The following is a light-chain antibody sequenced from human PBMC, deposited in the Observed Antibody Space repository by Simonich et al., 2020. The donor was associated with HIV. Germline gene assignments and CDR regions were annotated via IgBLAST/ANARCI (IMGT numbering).Light chain of an antibody. CDR1: QSVSSK. V-gene: IGKV3-15*01. J-gene: IGKJ1*01. CDR3: RQRYSTFRT. Sequence: VMTQSSATLSVSPGERATLPCRASQSVSSKLAWYHQKPGHAPRRLICGAFTRATGIPARLSSSGSGTNFTITISSLQPEDFATYYCRQRYSTFRTFGQGTKVEI. CDR2: GAF.